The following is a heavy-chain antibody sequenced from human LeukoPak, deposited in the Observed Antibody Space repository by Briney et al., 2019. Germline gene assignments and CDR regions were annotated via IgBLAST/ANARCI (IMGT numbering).Heavy chain of an antibody. CDR3: ARHGYGDDVGNWFDP. J-gene: IGHJ5*02. D-gene: IGHD2-2*03. CDR1: GGSFSAYY. V-gene: IGHV4-34*01. CDR2: INHSGST. Sequence: PSETLSLTCAVYGGSFSAYYWSWIRQPPGKGLEWVAEINHSGSTNYSPSLKSRVTISVDTSKNQFSLKLSSVTAADTAVYYCARHGYGDDVGNWFDPWGQGTLVSVSS.